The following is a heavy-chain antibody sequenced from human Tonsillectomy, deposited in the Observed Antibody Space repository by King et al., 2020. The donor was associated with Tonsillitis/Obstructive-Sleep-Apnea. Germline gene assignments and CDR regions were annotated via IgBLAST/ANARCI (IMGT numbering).Heavy chain of an antibody. D-gene: IGHD4-17*01. CDR3: VRSSVTTYGPGDY. CDR1: GGSISSGGYY. Sequence: QLQESGPGLVKPSQTLSLTCTVSGGSISSGGYYWSWIRQHPGKGLEWIGYIYYSGSTYYNPSLKSRVTISVDTSKNQFSLKLSSVTAADTAVYHCVRSSVTTYGPGDYWGQGTMVTVSS. V-gene: IGHV4-31*03. CDR2: IYYSGST. J-gene: IGHJ4*02.